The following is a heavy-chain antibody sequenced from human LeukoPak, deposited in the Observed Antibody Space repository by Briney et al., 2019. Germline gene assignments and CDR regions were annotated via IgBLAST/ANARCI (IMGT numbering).Heavy chain of an antibody. CDR2: INHSGST. Sequence: SETLSLTCAVYGGSSSGYYWSWIRHPPGKGLEWIGEINHSGSTNYNPSLKSRVTISVDTSKNQFSLKLSSVTAADTAVYYCARHLLPARAPVTTRTFGYWVQGTLVTVSS. CDR3: ARHLLPARAPVTTRTFGY. D-gene: IGHD4-11*01. V-gene: IGHV4-34*01. CDR1: GGSSSGYY. J-gene: IGHJ4*02.